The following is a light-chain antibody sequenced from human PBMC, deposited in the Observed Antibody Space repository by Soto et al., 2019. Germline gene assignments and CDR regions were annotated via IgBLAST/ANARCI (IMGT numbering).Light chain of an antibody. CDR2: EVS. CDR1: SSDVGGYNY. Sequence: QSALTQPASVSGSPGQSITISCTGTSSDVGGYNYVSWYQQHPGKAPKLMIYEVSNRPSGISNRFSGSKSGNTASLTISGLQAEDEADYYCSSYSFSSTLGVFGGGTMLTVL. V-gene: IGLV2-14*01. J-gene: IGLJ2*01. CDR3: SSYSFSSTLGV.